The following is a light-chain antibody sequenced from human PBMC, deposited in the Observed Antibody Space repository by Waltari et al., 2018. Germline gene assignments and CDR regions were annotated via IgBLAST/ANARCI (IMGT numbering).Light chain of an antibody. CDR3: QQYDNWLGT. V-gene: IGKV3-15*01. CDR2: GAS. Sequence: EILMTQSPATLPVCPGERDTLSCRASQSIRSNLAWYQHKPGQTPRLLIYGASTRATGIPARFSGSGSGTEFTLTISSLQSEDFAVDFCQQYDNWLGTFGQGTKVEIK. J-gene: IGKJ1*01. CDR1: QSIRSN.